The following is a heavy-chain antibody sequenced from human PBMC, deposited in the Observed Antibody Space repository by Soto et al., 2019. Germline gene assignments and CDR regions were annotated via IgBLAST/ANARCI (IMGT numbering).Heavy chain of an antibody. CDR3: ARRGYDYIWGSYRGGFDY. Sequence: GESLKISCKGSGYSFTSYWIGWVRQMPGKGLEWMGIIYPGDSDTRYSPSFQGQVTISADKSISTAYLQWSSLKASDTAMYYCARRGYDYIWGSYRGGFDYWGQGTLVTVSS. CDR1: GYSFTSYW. D-gene: IGHD3-16*02. V-gene: IGHV5-51*01. J-gene: IGHJ4*02. CDR2: IYPGDSDT.